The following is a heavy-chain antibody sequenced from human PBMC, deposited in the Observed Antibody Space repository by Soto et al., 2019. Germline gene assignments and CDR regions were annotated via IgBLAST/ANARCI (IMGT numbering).Heavy chain of an antibody. CDR2: IHYSGST. CDR3: ARVLFGRGNWFDP. CDR1: GGSISSYY. D-gene: IGHD3-3*01. Sequence: PSETLSLTCTVSGGSISSYYLSWIRQPPGKGLEWIGYIHYSGSTNHNPSLKSRVTISVDTSKNQISLKLRSVTAADTAVYYCARVLFGRGNWFDPWGQGTLVTVSS. J-gene: IGHJ5*02. V-gene: IGHV4-59*01.